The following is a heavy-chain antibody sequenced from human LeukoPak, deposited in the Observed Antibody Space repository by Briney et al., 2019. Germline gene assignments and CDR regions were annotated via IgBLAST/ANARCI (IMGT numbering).Heavy chain of an antibody. V-gene: IGHV1-24*01. Sequence: GASVNVSCKVSGYALTELSMHWVRQAPGKGLEWMGGFDPEDGETIYAQKFQGRVTMTEDTSTDTAYMELSSLRSEDTAVYYCATFGGNSVGRVSWFDPWGQGTLVTVSS. CDR3: ATFGGNSVGRVSWFDP. CDR2: FDPEDGET. CDR1: GYALTELS. D-gene: IGHD4-23*01. J-gene: IGHJ5*02.